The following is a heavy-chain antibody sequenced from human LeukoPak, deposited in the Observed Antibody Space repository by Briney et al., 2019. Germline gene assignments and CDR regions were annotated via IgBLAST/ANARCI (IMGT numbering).Heavy chain of an antibody. Sequence: PSETLSLTCGVFGVSINDYYWSWIRQSPGKGLEWIGEISHTEGTRYNPSLESRVTMSVGTSENPLSLELIFVTAADTAVYYCARIRCGHSGSVCYNHWGLGTLVTVSS. V-gene: IGHV4-34*01. CDR1: GVSINDYY. CDR3: ARIRCGHSGSVCYNH. J-gene: IGHJ4*02. D-gene: IGHD2-21*01. CDR2: ISHTEGT.